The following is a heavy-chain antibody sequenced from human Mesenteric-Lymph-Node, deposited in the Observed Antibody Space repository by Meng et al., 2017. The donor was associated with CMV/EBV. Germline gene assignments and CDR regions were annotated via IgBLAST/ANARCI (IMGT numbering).Heavy chain of an antibody. V-gene: IGHV4-34*01. Sequence: QVQLRQGGAVLLRPAEALSVMCGVYGGSFSGYYWNWIRQSPEKGLEWIGEINHSGSTTYNPSFTSRIIISVDTSTNQISLNMSSVTVADTAVYYCARGSSYDILTGYFDYWGQGALVTVSS. CDR1: GGSFSGYY. CDR2: INHSGST. J-gene: IGHJ4*02. CDR3: ARGSSYDILTGYFDY. D-gene: IGHD3-9*01.